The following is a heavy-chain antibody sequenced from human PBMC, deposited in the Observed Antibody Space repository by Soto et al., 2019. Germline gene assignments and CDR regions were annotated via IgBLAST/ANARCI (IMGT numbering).Heavy chain of an antibody. CDR2: ISYTGST. Sequence: QVQLQESGPGLVRPSETLSLTCTVSGGSVSSGHNYWSWSRQPPGKGLEWIGYISYTGSTNYNPSLKSRVTISVDTSKNQFSLKMNSVTAAATAVYYCARSGAGSGWLGGQGTLVTVSS. CDR1: GGSVSSGHNY. D-gene: IGHD6-19*01. V-gene: IGHV4-61*01. CDR3: ARSGAGSGWL. J-gene: IGHJ4*02.